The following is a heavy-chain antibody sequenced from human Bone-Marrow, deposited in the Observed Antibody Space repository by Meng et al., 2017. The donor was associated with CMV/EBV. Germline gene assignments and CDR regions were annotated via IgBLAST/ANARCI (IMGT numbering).Heavy chain of an antibody. J-gene: IGHJ3*02. Sequence: GESLKISCAASGFTFSSYDMHWVRQATGKGLEWVSAIGTAGDTYYPGSVKGRFTISRENAKNSLYLQMNSLRAGDTAVYYCARDPLRFLEWLDAFDIWGQGTMVTVSS. D-gene: IGHD3-3*01. CDR2: IGTAGDT. CDR1: GFTFSSYD. CDR3: ARDPLRFLEWLDAFDI. V-gene: IGHV3-13*01.